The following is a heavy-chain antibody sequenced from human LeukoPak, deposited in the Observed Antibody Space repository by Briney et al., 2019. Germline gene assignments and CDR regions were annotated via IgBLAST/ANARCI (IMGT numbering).Heavy chain of an antibody. CDR2: ISVRSNYI. J-gene: IGHJ4*02. Sequence: GGSLRLSCVASGYTFSSFSINWVRQAPGKGLERVSSISVRSNYIYYADSVRGRFSISRDDARNSLYLQMDSLRGDDTAVYYCACLRRNRDSSGYYYYYDYWGQGTLVTVSS. CDR3: ACLRRNRDSSGYYYYYDY. CDR1: GYTFSSFS. V-gene: IGHV3-21*01. D-gene: IGHD3-22*01.